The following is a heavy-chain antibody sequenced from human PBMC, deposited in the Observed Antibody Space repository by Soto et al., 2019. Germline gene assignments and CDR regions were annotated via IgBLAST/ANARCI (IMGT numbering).Heavy chain of an antibody. Sequence: AETLSLTGTVLGGAFRNISSYWGWVRQPPVKGLEYKWTMSHDGGNYYNPYRTSRNALFVDTSENPFSLRLSSVTAADTAVYYCLKSGAYYYLGLDYWGQGALVTVSS. CDR3: LKSGAYYYLGLDY. D-gene: IGHD3-10*01. CDR2: MSHDGGN. J-gene: IGHJ4*02. V-gene: IGHV4-39*01. CDR1: GGAFRNISSY.